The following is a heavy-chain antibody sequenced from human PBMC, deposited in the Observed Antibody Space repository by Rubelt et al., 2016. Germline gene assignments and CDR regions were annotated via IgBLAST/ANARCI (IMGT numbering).Heavy chain of an antibody. Sequence: EVQLVESGGVVVQPGGSLRLSCAASGFTFDDYTMHWVRQAPGKGLEWVGRIKSKTDGGTTDYAAPVKGRFTISSDDSKNTLYLQMNSLKTEDTAVYYCTTDVQNDYVWGSYRGLFDSPELPLAHTDAFDIWGQGTMVTVSS. J-gene: IGHJ3*02. D-gene: IGHD3-16*02. CDR3: TTDVQNDYVWGSYRGLFDSPELPLAHTDAFDI. CDR2: IKSKTDGGTT. V-gene: IGHV3-15*07. CDR1: GFTFDDYT.